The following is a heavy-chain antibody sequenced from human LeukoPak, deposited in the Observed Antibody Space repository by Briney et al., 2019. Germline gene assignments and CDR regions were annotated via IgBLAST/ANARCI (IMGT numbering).Heavy chain of an antibody. CDR1: GFTFGDYA. J-gene: IGHJ4*02. Sequence: GGSLRLSCTASGFTFGDYAMSWFRQAPGKGLEWVGFTRSKAYGGTTEYAASVKGRFTISRDDSKSIAYLQMNSLKTEDTAVYYCTTSTEDIVVVTASYWGQGTLVTVSS. CDR2: TRSKAYGGTT. D-gene: IGHD2-21*02. V-gene: IGHV3-49*03. CDR3: TTSTEDIVVVTASY.